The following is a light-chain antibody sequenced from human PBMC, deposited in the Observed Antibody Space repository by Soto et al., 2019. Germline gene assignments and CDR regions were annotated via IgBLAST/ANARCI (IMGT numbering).Light chain of an antibody. J-gene: IGKJ5*01. CDR2: GAS. CDR1: QSVTTR. Sequence: EVVLTQSPGTLSLSPGERVTLSCRASQSVTTRLAWYQHKPGQAPTLLMSGASNRASGVPVRFSGSGSGTDFTLTITRLEPEDFAVYYCQQYGSSPITFGQGTRL. V-gene: IGKV3-20*01. CDR3: QQYGSSPIT.